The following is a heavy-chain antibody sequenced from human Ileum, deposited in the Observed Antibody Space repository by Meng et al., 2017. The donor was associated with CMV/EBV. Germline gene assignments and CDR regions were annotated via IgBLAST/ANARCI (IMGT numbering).Heavy chain of an antibody. Sequence: QVHLQESGPALGKPSETLSCTCSVSGDSISSYDWSWIRQPAGKGLEWIGRIYSNGNNNYNPSLESRVTMSVDTSKNHFSLKLNSVTAADTAVYYCARGTKYGSGNWFDPWGQGTLVTVSS. CDR2: IYSNGNN. D-gene: IGHD3-10*01. J-gene: IGHJ5*02. CDR3: ARGTKYGSGNWFDP. V-gene: IGHV4-4*07. CDR1: GDSISSYD.